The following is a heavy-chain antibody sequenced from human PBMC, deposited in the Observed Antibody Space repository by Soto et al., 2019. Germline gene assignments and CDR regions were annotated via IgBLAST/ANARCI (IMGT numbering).Heavy chain of an antibody. V-gene: IGHV3-7*01. J-gene: IGHJ3*02. Sequence: QPGGSLRPSCAASGFTFSSYWMSWVRQAPGKGLEWVANIKQDGSEKYYVDSVKGRFTISRDNAKNSLYLQMNSLRAEDTAVYYCAREDYYDSSGSPKVAFESWGQGTMVTVSS. CDR3: AREDYYDSSGSPKVAFES. D-gene: IGHD3-22*01. CDR1: GFTFSSYW. CDR2: IKQDGSEK.